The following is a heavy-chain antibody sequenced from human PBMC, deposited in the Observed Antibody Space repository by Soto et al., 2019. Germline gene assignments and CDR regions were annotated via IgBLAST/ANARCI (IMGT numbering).Heavy chain of an antibody. CDR3: ARDLVVGDYDYYYYYGMDV. Sequence: QVQLVESGGGVVQPGRSLRLSCAASGFTFSSYGMHWVRQAPGKGLEWVAVIWYDGSNKYYADSVKGRFTISRDNSKNTRYLQMNSLRAEDTAVYYCARDLVVGDYDYYYYYGMDVWGQGTTVTVSS. V-gene: IGHV3-33*01. CDR1: GFTFSSYG. J-gene: IGHJ6*02. D-gene: IGHD4-17*01. CDR2: IWYDGSNK.